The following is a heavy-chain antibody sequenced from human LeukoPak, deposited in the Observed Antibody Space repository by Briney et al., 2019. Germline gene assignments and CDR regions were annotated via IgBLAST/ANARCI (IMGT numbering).Heavy chain of an antibody. CDR3: ARVPAFYGDYGFDY. D-gene: IGHD4-17*01. Sequence: ASVKVSCKASGYTFTSYDINWVRQATGQGLEWMGWMNPNSGNTGYAQKFQGRVTMTRNTSISTAYMELSSLRSEDTAVYYCARVPAFYGDYGFDYWGQGTLVTVSS. V-gene: IGHV1-8*01. J-gene: IGHJ4*02. CDR1: GYTFTSYD. CDR2: MNPNSGNT.